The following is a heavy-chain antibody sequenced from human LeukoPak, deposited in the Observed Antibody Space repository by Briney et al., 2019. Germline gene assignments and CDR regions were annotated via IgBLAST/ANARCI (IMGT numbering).Heavy chain of an antibody. V-gene: IGHV4-61*02. CDR2: IYTSGST. CDR3: ARDSPQTYYDFWSGYYSTFYYFDY. Sequence: SETLSLTCTVSGGSISSGSYYWSWIRQPAGKGLEWIGRIYTSGSTYYNPSLKSRVTISVDTSKNQFSLKLSSVTAADTAVYYCARDSPQTYYDFWSGYYSTFYYFDYWGQGTLVTVSS. D-gene: IGHD3-3*01. J-gene: IGHJ4*02. CDR1: GGSISSGSYY.